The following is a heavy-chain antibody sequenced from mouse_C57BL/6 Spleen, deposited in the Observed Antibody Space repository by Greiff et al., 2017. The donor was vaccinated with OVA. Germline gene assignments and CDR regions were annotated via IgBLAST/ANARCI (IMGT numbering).Heavy chain of an antibody. Sequence: QVQLQQPGAELVRPGSSVKLSCKASGYTFTSYWMDWVKQRPGQGLEWIGNIYPSDSETHYNQKFKDKATLTVDKSSSTAYMQLSSLTSEDSAVYYCARSVYYGSSPWFAYWGQGTLVTVSA. CDR2: IYPSDSET. J-gene: IGHJ3*01. CDR3: ARSVYYGSSPWFAY. CDR1: GYTFTSYW. V-gene: IGHV1-61*01. D-gene: IGHD1-1*01.